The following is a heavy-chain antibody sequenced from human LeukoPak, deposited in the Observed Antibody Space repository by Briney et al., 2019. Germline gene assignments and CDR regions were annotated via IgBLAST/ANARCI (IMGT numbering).Heavy chain of an antibody. Sequence: GGSLRLSCAASGFTFSSYAMHWVRQAPGKGLEWVAVMSYDGSNKYYADSVKGRFTISRDNSKNTLYLQMNSPRAEDTAVYYCARESRSYGGNTIFDYWGQGTLVTVSS. CDR1: GFTFSSYA. D-gene: IGHD4-17*01. J-gene: IGHJ4*02. V-gene: IGHV3-30-3*01. CDR3: ARESRSYGGNTIFDY. CDR2: MSYDGSNK.